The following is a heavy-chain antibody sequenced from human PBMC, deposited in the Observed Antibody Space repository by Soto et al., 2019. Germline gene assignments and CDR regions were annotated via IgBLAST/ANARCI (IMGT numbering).Heavy chain of an antibody. CDR3: AKGLSYSGTYYTAFDY. D-gene: IGHD3-10*01. V-gene: IGHV3-23*01. CDR2: ISGSDTT. CDR1: GFTFSSYG. Sequence: EVQLLESGGGLVQPGGSLRLSCAASGFTFSSYGMSWVRQAPGKRLEWVSTISGSDTTYYTDSVKGRFTISRDNSKNTLLLQMNSLRAEDTALYYCAKGLSYSGTYYTAFDYWGQGTLVTVSS. J-gene: IGHJ4*02.